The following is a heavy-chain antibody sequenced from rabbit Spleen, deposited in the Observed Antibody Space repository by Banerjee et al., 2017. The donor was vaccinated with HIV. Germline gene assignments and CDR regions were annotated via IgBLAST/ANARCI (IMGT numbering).Heavy chain of an antibody. CDR1: GFSFSSSYW. J-gene: IGHJ4*01. CDR3: VRDDGTYDYIDAYFKL. D-gene: IGHD5-1*01. CDR2: IDAGSGST. Sequence: QSLEESGGDLVKPGASLTLTCTASGFSFSSSYWICWVRQAPGKGLEWIACIDAGSGSTYYASWVNGRFTISKTSSTTVTLQMTSLTAADTATYFCVRDDGTYDYIDAYFKLWGPGTLVTVS. V-gene: IGHV1S40*01.